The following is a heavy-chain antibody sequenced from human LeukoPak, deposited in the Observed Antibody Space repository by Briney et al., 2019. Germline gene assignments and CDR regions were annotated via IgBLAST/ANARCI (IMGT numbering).Heavy chain of an antibody. CDR1: GFTFSSYW. J-gene: IGHJ6*03. CDR2: INSDGIST. CDR3: ARSSITMVRGVIKSTTSWYHYYNMDV. Sequence: GGSLRLSCAASGFTFSSYWMHWVRQAPGKGLVWVSRINSDGISTNYADSVKGRFTISRDNAKNSLYLQMNSLRAEDTAVYYCARSSITMVRGVIKSTTSWYHYYNMDVWGKGTTVTVSS. V-gene: IGHV3-74*01. D-gene: IGHD3-10*01.